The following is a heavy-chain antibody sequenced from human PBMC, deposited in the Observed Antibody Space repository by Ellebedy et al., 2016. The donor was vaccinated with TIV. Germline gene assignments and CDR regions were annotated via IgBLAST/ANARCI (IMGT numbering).Heavy chain of an antibody. CDR1: GLTCDDHA. Sequence: SLKISXAATGLTCDDHAMHWVRQALGKGLEWVSGIFCKSGTTGYADSVKGRFIISRDNTKNSLNLEMNSLRPEDTALYYCTKDVLMGGADVWGQGTTVTVSS. V-gene: IGHV3-9*01. CDR2: IFCKSGTT. J-gene: IGHJ6*02. D-gene: IGHD2-8*01. CDR3: TKDVLMGGADV.